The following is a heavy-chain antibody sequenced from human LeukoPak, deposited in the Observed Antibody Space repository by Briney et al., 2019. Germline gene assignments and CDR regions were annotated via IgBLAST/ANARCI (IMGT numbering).Heavy chain of an antibody. CDR2: FDPEDGET. CDR1: GYTLTELS. V-gene: IGHV1-24*01. D-gene: IGHD3-10*01. J-gene: IGHJ4*02. CDR3: ATPPHMVRGGDY. Sequence: ASVKVSCKVSGYTLTELSMHWVRQAPGKGLEWMGGFDPEDGETIYAQKFQGRVTVTEDTSTDTAYMELSSLRSEDTAVYYCATPPHMVRGGDYWGQGTLVTVSS.